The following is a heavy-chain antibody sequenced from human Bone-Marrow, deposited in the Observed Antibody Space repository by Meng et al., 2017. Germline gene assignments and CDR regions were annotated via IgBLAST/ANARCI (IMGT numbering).Heavy chain of an antibody. CDR1: GSTFTSYD. D-gene: IGHD6-19*01. Sequence: QVQLVQAGAEVKKPGASVKGSCNASGSTFTSYDTNWVRQATGQGLEWMGWMNPNSGNTGYAQKFQGRVTMTRNTSISTAYMELSSLRSEDTAVYYCALAGSGGGSYYYYGMDVWGQGTTVTVSS. J-gene: IGHJ6*02. CDR2: MNPNSGNT. CDR3: ALAGSGGGSYYYYGMDV. V-gene: IGHV1-8*01.